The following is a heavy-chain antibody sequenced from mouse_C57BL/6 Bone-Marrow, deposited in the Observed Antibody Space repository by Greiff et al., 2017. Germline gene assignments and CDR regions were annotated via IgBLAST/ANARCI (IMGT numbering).Heavy chain of an antibody. CDR1: GYTFTSYG. Sequence: QVQLQQSGAELARPGSSVKLSCKASGYTFTSYGISWVKQRTGQGLEWIGEIYPRSGNTYYNEKFKGKATLTADKSSSTAYMELRSLTSEDSAVYFCAGPYYGSSYISPYWYFDVWGTGTTVTVSS. CDR2: IYPRSGNT. V-gene: IGHV1-81*01. D-gene: IGHD1-1*01. CDR3: AGPYYGSSYISPYWYFDV. J-gene: IGHJ1*03.